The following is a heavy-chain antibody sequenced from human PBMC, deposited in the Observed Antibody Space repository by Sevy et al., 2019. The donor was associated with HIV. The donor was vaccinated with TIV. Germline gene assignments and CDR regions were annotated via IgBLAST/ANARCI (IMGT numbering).Heavy chain of an antibody. CDR2: ISNSGTTI. Sequence: GGSLRLSCAASGFPFSSYEMNWVRQAPGKGLEWVSYISNSGTTISYSDSVRGRFTISRDNARNSLYLQMNSLRGEDTAVYYCARDLPPSATTVAHFDHWGQGTLVTVSS. CDR1: GFPFSSYE. D-gene: IGHD4-17*01. CDR3: ARDLPPSATTVAHFDH. J-gene: IGHJ4*02. V-gene: IGHV3-48*03.